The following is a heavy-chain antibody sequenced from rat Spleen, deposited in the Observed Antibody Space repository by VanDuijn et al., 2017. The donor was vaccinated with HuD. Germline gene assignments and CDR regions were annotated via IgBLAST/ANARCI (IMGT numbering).Heavy chain of an antibody. D-gene: IGHD1-7*01. J-gene: IGHJ2*01. CDR3: AEPSYSR. CDR1: GFTFSDYY. CDR2: ISSDGRRN. V-gene: IGHV5-29*01. Sequence: EVQLVESDGGLVQPGRSLKLSCAASGFTFSDYYMAWVRQAPAKGLEWVATISSDGRRNYYRDSVKGRFTISRDIAKSSLYLQMDSLRSEDTATYYCAEPSYSRWGQGVMVTVSS.